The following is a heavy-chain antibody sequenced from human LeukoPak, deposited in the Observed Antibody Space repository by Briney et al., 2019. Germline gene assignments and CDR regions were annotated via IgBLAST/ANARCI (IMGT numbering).Heavy chain of an antibody. CDR2: INPNSGGT. J-gene: IGHJ4*02. CDR3: ARVVDYGDGIDY. D-gene: IGHD4-17*01. CDR1: GYTSTGYY. Sequence: ASVKVSCKASGYTSTGYYMHWVRQAPGQGLEWMGWINPNSGGTNYAQKFQGRVTMTRDTSISTAYMELSRLRSDDTAVYYCARVVDYGDGIDYWGQGTLVTVSS. V-gene: IGHV1-2*02.